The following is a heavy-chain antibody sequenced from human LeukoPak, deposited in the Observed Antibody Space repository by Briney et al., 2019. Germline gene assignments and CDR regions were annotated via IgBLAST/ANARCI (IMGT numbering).Heavy chain of an antibody. J-gene: IGHJ4*02. D-gene: IGHD6-13*01. CDR1: GDSVPSNIAA. V-gene: IGHV6-1*01. Sequence: SQTLSLTCAISGDSVPSNIAAWNSIRQSPSRGLEWLGRTYYRSKWYNDYAVSVKSRITINPDTSKNQFSLQLNSVTPEDTAVYYCARASGLGSSWYDYWGQGTLVTVSS. CDR2: TYYRSKWYN. CDR3: ARASGLGSSWYDY.